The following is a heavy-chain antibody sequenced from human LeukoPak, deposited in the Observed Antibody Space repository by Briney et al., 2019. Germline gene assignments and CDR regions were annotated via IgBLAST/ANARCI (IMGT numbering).Heavy chain of an antibody. D-gene: IGHD6-6*01. CDR2: MYYSGSP. J-gene: IGHJ4*02. V-gene: IGHV4-59*08. CDR3: AGQDVGKSSSSSFDY. Sequence: SETLSLTCTFSGGSISSYYWSWIRPPPGKGLEWIAYMYYSGSPNYNPSLKSRVTISVDTAKNPFSLRLSTVTAADTAVYYCAGQDVGKSSSSSFDYWGQGTLVTVSS. CDR1: GGSISSYY.